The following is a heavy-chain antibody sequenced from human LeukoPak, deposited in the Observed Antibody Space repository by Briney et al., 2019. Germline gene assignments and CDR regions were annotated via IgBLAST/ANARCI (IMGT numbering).Heavy chain of an antibody. CDR3: AKDPSGNSYFDY. CDR2: ISSSSSTI. J-gene: IGHJ4*02. D-gene: IGHD1-26*01. V-gene: IGHV3-48*01. CDR1: GFTFSSYS. Sequence: GGSLRLSCAVSGFTFSSYSMNWVRQAPGKGLEWVSYISSSSSTIYYADSVKGRFTISRDNSKNTLYLQMNSLRAEDTAVYYCAKDPSGNSYFDYWGQGTLVTVSS.